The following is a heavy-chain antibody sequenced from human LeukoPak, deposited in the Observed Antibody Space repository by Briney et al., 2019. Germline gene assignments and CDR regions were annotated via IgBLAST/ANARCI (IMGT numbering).Heavy chain of an antibody. CDR1: GFTFSSYS. CDR3: ARSTPISGIGNRQN. Sequence: GGSLRLSCAASGFTFSSYSMNWVRQAPGKGLEWVSFISSSSSTIYYADSVKGRFTISRDNARSALYLQMYSLRAEDTALYYCARSTPISGIGNRQNWGRGPLVRVSS. J-gene: IGHJ1*01. CDR2: ISSSSSTI. V-gene: IGHV3-48*04. D-gene: IGHD3-3*01.